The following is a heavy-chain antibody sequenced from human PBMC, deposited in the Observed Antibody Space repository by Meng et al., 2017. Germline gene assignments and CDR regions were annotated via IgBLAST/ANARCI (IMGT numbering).Heavy chain of an antibody. CDR3: ARFYFGYSYGPHHFDY. V-gene: IGHV3-20*04. CDR2: INWNGGST. CDR1: GFTFDDYG. J-gene: IGHJ4*02. D-gene: IGHD5-18*01. Sequence: GESLNISWAASGFTFDDYGMSWVRQAPGKGLEWVSGINWNGGSTGYADSVKGRFTISRDNAKNSLYLQMNSLRAEDTALYYCARFYFGYSYGPHHFDYWGQGTLVTVSS.